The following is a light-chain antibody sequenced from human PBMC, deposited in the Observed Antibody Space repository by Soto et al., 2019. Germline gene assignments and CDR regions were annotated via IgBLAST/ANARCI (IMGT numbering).Light chain of an antibody. J-gene: IGLJ1*01. Sequence: QSGLAEPRVGYGSPGRSTTISCTGTSSDVGGYNYVSWYQQHPGKAPKLMIYDVSNRPSGVSNRFSGSKSGNTASLTISGLQAEDEADYYCSSYTSSSLHVFGTGTKVTVL. CDR1: SSDVGGYNY. V-gene: IGLV2-14*03. CDR3: SSYTSSSLHV. CDR2: DVS.